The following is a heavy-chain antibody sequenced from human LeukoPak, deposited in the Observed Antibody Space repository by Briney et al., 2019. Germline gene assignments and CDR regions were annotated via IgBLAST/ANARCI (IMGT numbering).Heavy chain of an antibody. Sequence: GGSLRLSCAASGLTFSSYEMNWVRQAPGKGLEWVSGISWNSGSIGYADSVKGRFTISRDNAKNSLYLQMNSLRAEDMALYYCAKSLSRYCSSTSCFGGFDYWGQGTLVTVSS. V-gene: IGHV3-9*03. D-gene: IGHD2-2*01. CDR1: GLTFSSYE. CDR2: ISWNSGSI. J-gene: IGHJ4*02. CDR3: AKSLSRYCSSTSCFGGFDY.